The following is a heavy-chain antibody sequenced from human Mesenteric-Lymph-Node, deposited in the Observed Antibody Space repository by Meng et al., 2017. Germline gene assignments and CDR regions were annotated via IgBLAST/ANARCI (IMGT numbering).Heavy chain of an antibody. CDR2: IHQRGSA. CDR1: GCFIGSGNYY. CDR3: ASFDHIPRRNYFDY. Sequence: QVQYSGPVLVVPSQILSPTWSVSGCFIGSGNYYWSWICQPPGKGLEWIGYIHQRGSAYYNPSLKSRVSISVDTSKNQFSLSLNSMTAADTAVYYCASFDHIPRRNYFDYWGQGTLVTVSS. J-gene: IGHJ4*02. D-gene: IGHD2-21*01. V-gene: IGHV4-30-4*01.